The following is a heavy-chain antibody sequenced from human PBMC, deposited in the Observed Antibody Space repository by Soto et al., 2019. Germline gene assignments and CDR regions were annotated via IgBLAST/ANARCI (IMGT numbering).Heavy chain of an antibody. CDR3: AISHIAAPRDLLAF. CDR1: GYTFTSYA. V-gene: IGHV1-3*01. Sequence: ASVKVSCKASGYTFTSYAMNWVRQAPGQRLEWMGWINAGNGNTKYSQKFQGRVTITRDTSASTAYMELSSLRSEDTAVYYCAISHIAAPRDLLAFWGRGTSDIGSS. CDR2: INAGNGNT. J-gene: IGHJ6*02. D-gene: IGHD2-21*01.